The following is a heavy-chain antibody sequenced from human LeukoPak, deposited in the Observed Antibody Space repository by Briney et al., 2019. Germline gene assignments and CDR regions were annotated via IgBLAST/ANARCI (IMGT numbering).Heavy chain of an antibody. CDR2: INWNGGST. Sequence: SGGSLRLSCAASGFTVSSNYMSWVRQAPGKGLEWVSGINWNGGSTGYADSVKGRYTISRDNAKNSLYLQMNSLRAEDTALYYCARVPLMVYDNWFDPWGQGTLVTVSS. J-gene: IGHJ5*02. CDR3: ARVPLMVYDNWFDP. D-gene: IGHD2-8*01. CDR1: GFTVSSNY. V-gene: IGHV3-20*04.